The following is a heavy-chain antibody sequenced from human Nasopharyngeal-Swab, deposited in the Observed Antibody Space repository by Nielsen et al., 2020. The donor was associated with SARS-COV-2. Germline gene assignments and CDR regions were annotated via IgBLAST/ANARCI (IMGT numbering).Heavy chain of an antibody. J-gene: IGHJ3*02. CDR3: AKDDVVRGDAFDI. D-gene: IGHD3-10*01. CDR2: ISASGGST. V-gene: IGHV3-23*01. Sequence: GGSLRLSCIASGFTFNIYAMAWVRRTPGRGLQWVSGISASGGSTYYTDSVKGRFAVSRDNSRNTLYLQMHSLRVEDTALYYCAKDDVVRGDAFDIWGQRTMVTVSS. CDR1: GFTFNIYA.